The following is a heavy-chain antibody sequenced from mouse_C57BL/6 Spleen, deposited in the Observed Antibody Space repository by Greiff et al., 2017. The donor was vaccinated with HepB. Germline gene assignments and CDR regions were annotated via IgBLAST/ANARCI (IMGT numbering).Heavy chain of an antibody. Sequence: QVQLQQPGAELVKPGASVKMSCKASGYTFTSYWITWVKQRPGQGLEWIGDIYPGSGSTNYNEKFKSKATLTVDTSSSTAYMQLSSLTSEDSAVYYCASQYDYDNYAMDYWGQGTSVTVSS. D-gene: IGHD2-4*01. CDR3: ASQYDYDNYAMDY. J-gene: IGHJ4*01. V-gene: IGHV1-55*01. CDR1: GYTFTSYW. CDR2: IYPGSGST.